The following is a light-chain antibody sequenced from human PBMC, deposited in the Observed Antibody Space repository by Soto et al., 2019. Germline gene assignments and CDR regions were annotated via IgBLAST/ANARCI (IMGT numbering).Light chain of an antibody. CDR1: QSVSSSY. CDR2: GAS. Sequence: DIGFTHSPGTLSLSPGERATLSCTASQSVSSSYLACYQQKPGQAPGLLIYGASSRDTGIADRFRRSGSRTDFTLAISGLEREDLRVYYCQQDGSSTYTFGPPTTLE. CDR3: QQDGSSTYT. J-gene: IGKJ2*01. V-gene: IGKV3-20*01.